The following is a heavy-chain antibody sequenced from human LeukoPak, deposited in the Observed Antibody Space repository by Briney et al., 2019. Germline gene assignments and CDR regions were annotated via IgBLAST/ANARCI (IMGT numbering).Heavy chain of an antibody. CDR1: GFTFSSYE. CDR3: ARDPNTAMVIFYFDY. J-gene: IGHJ4*02. CDR2: ISSSGSTI. Sequence: PGGSLRLSCAASGFTFSSYEMNWVRQAPGKELEWVSYISSSGSTIYYADSVKGRFTISRDNAKNSLYLQMNSLRAEDTAVYYCARDPNTAMVIFYFDYWGQGTLVTVSS. V-gene: IGHV3-48*03. D-gene: IGHD5-18*01.